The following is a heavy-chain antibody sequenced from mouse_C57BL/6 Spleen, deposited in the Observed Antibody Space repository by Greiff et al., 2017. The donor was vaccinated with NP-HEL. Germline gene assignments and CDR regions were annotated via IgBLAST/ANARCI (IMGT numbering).Heavy chain of an antibody. CDR3: ARGDYGSRNWFAY. CDR2: IHPNSGST. CDR1: GYTFTSYW. D-gene: IGHD1-1*01. J-gene: IGHJ3*01. V-gene: IGHV1-64*01. Sequence: QVQLQQPGAELVKPGASVKLSCKASGYTFTSYWMHWVKQRPGQGLEWIGMIHPNSGSTNYNEKFKSKATLTVDKSSSTAYMQLSSLTSEDSAVYYCARGDYGSRNWFAYWGQGTLVTVSA.